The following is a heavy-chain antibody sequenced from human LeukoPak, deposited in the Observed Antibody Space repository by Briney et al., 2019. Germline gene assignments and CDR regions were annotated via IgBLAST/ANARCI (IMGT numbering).Heavy chain of an antibody. D-gene: IGHD1-26*01. Sequence: GGSLRLSCAASGFTFTTHWMNWVRQAPGGGLEWLANIKPDGGDKYYVDSVMGRFTISRDNSKNTFHLQMNSLRAEDTAVYYCAKDYSDSRVGDVFFEYWGQGTLVTVSS. J-gene: IGHJ4*02. CDR1: GFTFTTHW. CDR3: AKDYSDSRVGDVFFEY. CDR2: IKPDGGDK. V-gene: IGHV3-7*03.